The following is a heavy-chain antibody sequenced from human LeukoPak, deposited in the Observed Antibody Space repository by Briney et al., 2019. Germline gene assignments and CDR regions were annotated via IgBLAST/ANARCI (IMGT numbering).Heavy chain of an antibody. D-gene: IGHD3-10*01. J-gene: IGHJ4*02. V-gene: IGHV1-69*04. CDR1: GATLSSYA. CDR2: IILIFGIA. Sequence: SVKLSCKAAGATLSSYAISRVRQAPGQGLEWMGRIILIFGIANYAQKFQGRVTITADKSTSTAYMELSSLRSEDTAVYYCARQTTKRITMVRGVIAEDYWGQGTLVTVSS. CDR3: ARQTTKRITMVRGVIAEDY.